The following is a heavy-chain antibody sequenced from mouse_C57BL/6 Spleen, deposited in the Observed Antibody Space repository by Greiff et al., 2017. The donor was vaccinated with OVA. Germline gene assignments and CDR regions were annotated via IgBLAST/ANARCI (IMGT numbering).Heavy chain of an antibody. Sequence: QVQLQQPGAELVKPGASVKVSCKASGYTFTSYWMHWVKQRPGQGLEWIGRIHPSDSDTNYTQKFKGKATLTVDKSSSTAYLQLSSLTSEDSAVYYCAILGDYDVRFAYWGQGTLVTVSA. CDR2: IHPSDSDT. CDR1: GYTFTSYW. CDR3: AILGDYDVRFAY. V-gene: IGHV1-74*01. J-gene: IGHJ3*01. D-gene: IGHD2-4*01.